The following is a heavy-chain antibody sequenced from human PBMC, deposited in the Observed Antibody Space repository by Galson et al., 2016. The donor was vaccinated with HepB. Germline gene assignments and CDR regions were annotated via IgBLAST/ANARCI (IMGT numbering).Heavy chain of an antibody. V-gene: IGHV3-23*01. Sequence: SLRLSCAASGFTFSRYAMSWVRQAPGKGLEWVSGISGNGATSDWADSVKGRFTISRDNSKNTLYLQISSLSADDTALYYCAKDGGYFDPIPYYFDYWGQGTPVIVSS. D-gene: IGHD3-9*01. CDR2: ISGNGATS. CDR3: AKDGGYFDPIPYYFDY. CDR1: GFTFSRYA. J-gene: IGHJ4*02.